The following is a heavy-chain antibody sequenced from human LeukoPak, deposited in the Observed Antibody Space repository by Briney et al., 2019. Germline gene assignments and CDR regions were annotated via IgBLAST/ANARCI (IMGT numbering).Heavy chain of an antibody. V-gene: IGHV3-23*01. J-gene: IGHJ4*02. D-gene: IGHD3-9*01. Sequence: AGASLRLSCVGSGFTFSNYAMRWVGQAPGKGLEWVSAINGSGTNRYYADSVKGRFTTSRDNSKNTVFLQMNSLRHEDTAIYSCVILCDYDVLTGYYVPDYWGQGTLVTVAS. CDR2: INGSGTNR. CDR1: GFTFSNYA. CDR3: VILCDYDVLTGYYVPDY.